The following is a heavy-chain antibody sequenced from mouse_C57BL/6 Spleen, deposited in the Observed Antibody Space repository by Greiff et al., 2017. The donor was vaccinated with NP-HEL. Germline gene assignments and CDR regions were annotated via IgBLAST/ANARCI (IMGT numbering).Heavy chain of an antibody. Sequence: VKLQESDAELVKPGASVKISCKVSGYTFTDYTIHWMKQRPEQGLEWIGYIYPRDGSTKYNEKFKGKATLTADKSSSTAYMQLNSLTSEYSAVYFCARPRYSNYEDWYFDVWGTGTTVTVSS. V-gene: IGHV1-78*01. D-gene: IGHD2-5*01. CDR2: IYPRDGST. J-gene: IGHJ1*03. CDR3: ARPRYSNYEDWYFDV. CDR1: GYTFTDYT.